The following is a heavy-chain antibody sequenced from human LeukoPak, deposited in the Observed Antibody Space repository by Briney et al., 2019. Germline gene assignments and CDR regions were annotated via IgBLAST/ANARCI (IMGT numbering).Heavy chain of an antibody. D-gene: IGHD5-12*01. CDR2: IIPIFGTA. V-gene: IGHV1-69*13. CDR3: AREISPPYDPYYYYYGMDV. CDR1: GGTFSSYA. Sequence: SVKVSCKASGGTFSSYAISWVRQAPGQRLEWMGGIIPIFGTANYAQKFQGRVTITADESTSTAYMELSSLRSEDTAVYYCAREISPPYDPYYYYYGMDVWGKGTTVTVSS. J-gene: IGHJ6*04.